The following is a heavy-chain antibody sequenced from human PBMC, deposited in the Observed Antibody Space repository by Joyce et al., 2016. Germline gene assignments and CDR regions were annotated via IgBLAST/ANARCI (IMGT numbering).Heavy chain of an antibody. CDR1: GYPFNNFD. J-gene: IGHJ5*02. Sequence: QVLLVQSGAEVKKPGASVNVSCKASGYPFNNFDINWVRQAPGQGREWLGLMRPSSEKTGYAQRFQGRVTITRDTSINTAYMELRSLRSEDTAVYYCARNPYGSGLFDPWGQGTLVTVSS. CDR3: ARNPYGSGLFDP. D-gene: IGHD2-15*01. CDR2: MRPSSEKT. V-gene: IGHV1-8*03.